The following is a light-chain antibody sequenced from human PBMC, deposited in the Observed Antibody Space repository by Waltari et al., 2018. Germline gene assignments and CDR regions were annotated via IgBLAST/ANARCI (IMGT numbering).Light chain of an antibody. CDR3: SSYTSSSKV. CDR1: SSDVGGSNY. V-gene: IGLV2-14*01. J-gene: IGLJ2*01. Sequence: QSALTQPASVSGSPGQSITIPCTGTSSDVGGSNYVSWYQQHPGKAPKLMIYDVSKRPSGVSNRFSGSKSGNTASLTISGLQAEDEADYYCSSYTSSSKVFGGGTKLTVL. CDR2: DVS.